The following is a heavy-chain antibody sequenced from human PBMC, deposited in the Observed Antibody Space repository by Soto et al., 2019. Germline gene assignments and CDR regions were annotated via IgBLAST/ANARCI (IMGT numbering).Heavy chain of an antibody. Sequence: GASVKVSCKASGYTFTSYYMHWVRQAPGQGLEWMGIINPSGGSTSYAQKFQGRVTMTRDTSTSTVYMELSSLRSEDTAVYYCARDRHDSSGSNFPYNWFDPWGQGTLVTAPQ. J-gene: IGHJ5*02. CDR3: ARDRHDSSGSNFPYNWFDP. V-gene: IGHV1-46*01. CDR1: GYTFTSYY. CDR2: INPSGGST. D-gene: IGHD3-22*01.